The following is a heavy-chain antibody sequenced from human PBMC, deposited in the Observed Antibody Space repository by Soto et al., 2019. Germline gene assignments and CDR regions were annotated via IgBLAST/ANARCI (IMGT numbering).Heavy chain of an antibody. CDR2: INHSGST. CDR3: ARGAFVFSSSWSYNSFDP. J-gene: IGHJ5*02. Sequence: PSETLSLTCAVYGGSFSGYYWTWIRTPPGTGLEWIGEINHSGSTNYNPSLKSRVTISVDTSKNQFSLKLTSVTAADTAVYYCARGAFVFSSSWSYNSFDPWGLGTLVTAPQ. V-gene: IGHV4-34*01. CDR1: GGSFSGYY. D-gene: IGHD6-13*01.